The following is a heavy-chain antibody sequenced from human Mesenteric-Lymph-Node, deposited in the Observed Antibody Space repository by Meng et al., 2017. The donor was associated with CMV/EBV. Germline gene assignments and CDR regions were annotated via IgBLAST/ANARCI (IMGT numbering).Heavy chain of an antibody. CDR1: GSSISSYY. Sequence: GSLRLSCTVSGSSISSYYWSWIRQPPGKGLEWIGYINYSGSTNYNPSLKSRVTMSIDMSKDKFFLKLRSVTAADTAVYYCARAPRYCSGGSCYPNTYYYGMDVWGQGTTVTVSS. D-gene: IGHD2-15*01. CDR2: INYSGST. V-gene: IGHV4-59*01. J-gene: IGHJ6*02. CDR3: ARAPRYCSGGSCYPNTYYYGMDV.